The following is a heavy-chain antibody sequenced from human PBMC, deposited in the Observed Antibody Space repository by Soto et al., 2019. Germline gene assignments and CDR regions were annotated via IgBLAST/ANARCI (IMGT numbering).Heavy chain of an antibody. J-gene: IGHJ6*02. CDR1: GGTSSSNA. V-gene: IGHV1-69*13. CDR3: ARDSRITMVRGVKRSYYGMDV. CDR2: ITLIFGTA. D-gene: IGHD3-10*01. Sequence: SVKVSCKASGGTSSSNAISWVRQAPGQGLEWMGGITLIFGTANYAQKFQGRVTITADESTTTAYMELSSLRSEDTAVYYCARDSRITMVRGVKRSYYGMDVWGQGTTVTVSS.